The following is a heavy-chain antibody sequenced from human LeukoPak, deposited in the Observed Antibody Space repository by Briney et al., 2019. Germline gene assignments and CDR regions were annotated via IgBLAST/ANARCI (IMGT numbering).Heavy chain of an antibody. D-gene: IGHD4-11*01. CDR2: INPNSGCT. J-gene: IGHJ1*01. V-gene: IGHV1-2*02. CDR1: VYTFIAFY. Sequence: GASVTVSFTSSVYTFIAFYIHWVRQAPGQGREWVGWINPNSGCTNYAQKFQGRVTMTRDKSSSTAYMELSSLTSDDTAVFYCARVFSNYANTAEYFQHWGQGTLVTVSS. CDR3: ARVFSNYANTAEYFQH.